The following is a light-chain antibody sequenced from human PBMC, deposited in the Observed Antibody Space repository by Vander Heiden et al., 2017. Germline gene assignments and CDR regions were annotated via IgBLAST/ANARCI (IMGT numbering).Light chain of an antibody. CDR1: QGISSY. V-gene: IGKV1-39*01. CDR2: AAS. J-gene: IGKJ1*01. Sequence: IQMTRSPSSLSASVGDRVTITCRASQGISSYLRWYQQKPGKAPKLLIYAASSLQSGVPSRFSGSGSGTDFTLTISSLQPEDFATYYCQQGYNTASTFGQGTKVEIK. CDR3: QQGYNTAST.